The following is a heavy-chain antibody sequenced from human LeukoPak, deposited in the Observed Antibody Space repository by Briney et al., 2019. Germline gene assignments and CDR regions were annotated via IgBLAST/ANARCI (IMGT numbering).Heavy chain of an antibody. Sequence: SETLSLTCTVSGGSISSGSYYWSWIRPPAGKGLEWIGRIYTSGSTKYNPSLMSRVTISVDMSKNQFSLKLSSVTGAETAVDYCARDHGHSYGAPFDYWGQGTLVTVSS. CDR1: GGSISSGSYY. D-gene: IGHD5-18*01. V-gene: IGHV4-61*02. CDR2: IYTSGST. J-gene: IGHJ4*02. CDR3: ARDHGHSYGAPFDY.